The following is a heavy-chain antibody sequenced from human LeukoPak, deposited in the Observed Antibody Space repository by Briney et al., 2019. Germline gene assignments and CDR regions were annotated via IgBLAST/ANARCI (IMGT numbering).Heavy chain of an antibody. CDR2: ISGSGGST. J-gene: IGHJ6*02. Sequence: GGSLRLSCAASGFTFSSYAISWVRQAPGKGLEWVSAISGSGGSTYYADSVKGRFTISRDNSKNTLYLQMNSLRAEDTAVYYCAKVAQYYDSSGYRYYYYGMDVWGQGTTVTVSS. D-gene: IGHD3-22*01. CDR3: AKVAQYYDSSGYRYYYYGMDV. V-gene: IGHV3-23*01. CDR1: GFTFSSYA.